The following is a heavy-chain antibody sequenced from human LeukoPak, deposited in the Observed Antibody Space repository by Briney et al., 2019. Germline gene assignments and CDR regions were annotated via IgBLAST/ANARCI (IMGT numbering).Heavy chain of an antibody. V-gene: IGHV5-10-1*01. CDR2: IDPSDSYT. J-gene: IGHJ4*02. CDR1: GFSFTSYW. Sequence: GESLKISCKGSGFSFTSYWISWVCQMPGKGLEWMGRIDPSDSYTNYSPSFQGHVTISADKSINTAYLQWSSLKASDTAMYYCARSRGYSNSWLDYWGQGTLVTVSS. D-gene: IGHD6-13*01. CDR3: ARSRGYSNSWLDY.